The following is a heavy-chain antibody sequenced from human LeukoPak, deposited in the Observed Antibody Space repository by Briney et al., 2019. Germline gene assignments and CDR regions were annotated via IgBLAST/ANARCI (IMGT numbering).Heavy chain of an antibody. Sequence: GGSLRLSCAASGFTFSTYWLYWVRQAPGKGLVWVSRIDGDESTTAYADSVKGRFTISRDNAKNTLYLQMNSLRVEDTAVYYCTRGWTYRISPLDYWGQGTLVTVPS. V-gene: IGHV3-74*01. D-gene: IGHD5-12*01. CDR3: TRGWTYRISPLDY. J-gene: IGHJ4*02. CDR2: IDGDESTT. CDR1: GFTFSTYW.